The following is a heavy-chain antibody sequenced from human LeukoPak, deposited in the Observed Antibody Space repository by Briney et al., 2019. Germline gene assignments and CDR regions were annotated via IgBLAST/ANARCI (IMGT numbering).Heavy chain of an antibody. CDR3: ARSAYYYGSGSGRWVDY. V-gene: IGHV1-2*06. D-gene: IGHD3-10*01. CDR2: INPSSGGT. CDR1: GYTFTGYY. Sequence: ASVKVSCKASGYTFTGYYMHWVRQAPGQGLEWMGRINPSSGGTNYAQKFQGRVTMTRDTSISTAYMELSRLRSDDTAVYYCARSAYYYGSGSGRWVDYWGQGTLVTVSS. J-gene: IGHJ4*02.